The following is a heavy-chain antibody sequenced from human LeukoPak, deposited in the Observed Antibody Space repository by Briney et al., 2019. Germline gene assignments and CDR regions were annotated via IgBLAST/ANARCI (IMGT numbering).Heavy chain of an antibody. CDR1: GFTFSSYA. CDR2: ISGSGGST. Sequence: GGSLRLSCAASGFTFSSYAMSWVRQAPGKGLEWVSAISGSGGSTYYAASVKGRFTISRDNSKNTLYLQMNSLRAEDTAVYYCAKRGFGELLGYYYYYMDVWGKGTTVTVSS. J-gene: IGHJ6*03. V-gene: IGHV3-23*01. D-gene: IGHD3-10*01. CDR3: AKRGFGELLGYYYYYMDV.